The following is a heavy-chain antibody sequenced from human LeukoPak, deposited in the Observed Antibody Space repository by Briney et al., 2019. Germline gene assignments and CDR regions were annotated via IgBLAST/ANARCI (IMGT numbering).Heavy chain of an antibody. V-gene: IGHV3-30*18. Sequence: GRSLRLSCAASGFTLSNYGMHWVRQAPGKGLEWVAVISYDGNNKYYADSVKGRFTISRDNSKNTLYLQMNSLRAEDTAVYYCAKGKVSPLRYFDWLSPDYWGQGTLVTVSS. D-gene: IGHD3-9*01. J-gene: IGHJ4*02. CDR2: ISYDGNNK. CDR3: AKGKVSPLRYFDWLSPDY. CDR1: GFTLSNYG.